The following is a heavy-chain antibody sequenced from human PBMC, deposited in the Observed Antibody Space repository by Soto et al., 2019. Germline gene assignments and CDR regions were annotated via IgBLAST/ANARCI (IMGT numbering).Heavy chain of an antibody. V-gene: IGHV1-18*01. D-gene: IGHD3-9*01. Sequence: ASVEVSCKASGDTFTSYGISWVRQAPGQGLEWMGWISAYNGNTNYAQKLQGRVTMTTDTSTSTAYMELRSLRSDDTAVYYCARDNGYFVVFDYWGQGTLVTVSS. CDR3: ARDNGYFVVFDY. CDR2: ISAYNGNT. CDR1: GDTFTSYG. J-gene: IGHJ4*02.